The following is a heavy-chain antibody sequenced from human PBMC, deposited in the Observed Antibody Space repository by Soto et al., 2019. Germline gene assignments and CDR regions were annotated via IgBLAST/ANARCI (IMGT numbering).Heavy chain of an antibody. Sequence: PGGSLRLSCVASGFTFNNYWMSWVRQAPGKGLEWVSYISSGSSTIYYADSVKGRFTISRDNAKNSLYLQMNSLRAEDTAVYYCARVYGIPVAGTLDFWGQGTLVTVSS. CDR1: GFTFNNYW. J-gene: IGHJ4*02. CDR3: ARVYGIPVAGTLDF. D-gene: IGHD6-19*01. V-gene: IGHV3-48*01. CDR2: ISSGSSTI.